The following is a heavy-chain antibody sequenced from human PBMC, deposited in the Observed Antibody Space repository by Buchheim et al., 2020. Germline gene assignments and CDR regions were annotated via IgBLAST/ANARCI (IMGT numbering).Heavy chain of an antibody. D-gene: IGHD6-19*01. CDR1: GGSISPDY. Sequence: QVQLQESGPGLVKPSETLSLTCTVSGGSISPDYWTWIRQPPGKGLEWIGYVYYSGTTNYNSSLKSRVTISLDTSKKQCSLKLSSVTAADTAVYYCARLRGWRYGMDLWGQGTT. V-gene: IGHV4-59*08. CDR2: VYYSGTT. J-gene: IGHJ6*02. CDR3: ARLRGWRYGMDL.